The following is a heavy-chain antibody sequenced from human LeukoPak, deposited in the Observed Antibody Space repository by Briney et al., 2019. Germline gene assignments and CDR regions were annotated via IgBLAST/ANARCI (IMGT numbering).Heavy chain of an antibody. J-gene: IGHJ3*02. D-gene: IGHD2-2*01. Sequence: GGSLTLSCAPSGFTFSIFSMKGARQAPGRALEWVSSISSSSSYIYYADSVKGRFTISRDNAKNSLYLQMNSLRAEDTAVYYCASTYLHDAFDIWGQGTMVTVSS. V-gene: IGHV3-21*01. CDR1: GFTFSIFS. CDR3: ASTYLHDAFDI. CDR2: ISSSSSYI.